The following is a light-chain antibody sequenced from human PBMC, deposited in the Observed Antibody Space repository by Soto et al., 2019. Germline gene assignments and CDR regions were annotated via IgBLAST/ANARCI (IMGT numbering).Light chain of an antibody. CDR3: QQRSNWPLA. CDR2: DAS. CDR1: QSVSSY. J-gene: IGKJ4*01. V-gene: IGKV3-11*01. Sequence: EIVLTQSPPTLSLFPGERATLSCRASQSVSSYLAWYQQKPGQAPRLLIYDASHRATGIPARFSGSGSGTDFTLTISRLEPEDFAVYYCQQRSNWPLAFGGGTKVEIK.